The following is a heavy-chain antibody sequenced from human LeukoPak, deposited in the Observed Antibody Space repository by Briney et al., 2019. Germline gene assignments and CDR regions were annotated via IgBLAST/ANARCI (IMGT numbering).Heavy chain of an antibody. D-gene: IGHD1-26*01. V-gene: IGHV3-48*01. CDR2: ISSSSRTI. CDR1: GFTFSSYR. J-gene: IGHJ4*02. CDR3: AKSQLIGSYHPPGY. Sequence: PGGSLRLSCAASGFTFSSYRMNWVRQAPGRGLEWVSYISSSSRTIYYADSVKGRFTISRDNAKNSLYLQMNSLRVEDTAVYYCAKSQLIGSYHPPGYWGQGTLVTVSS.